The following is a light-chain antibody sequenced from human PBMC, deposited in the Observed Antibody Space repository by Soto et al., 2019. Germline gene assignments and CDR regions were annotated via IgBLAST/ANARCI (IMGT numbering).Light chain of an antibody. Sequence: EIVLTQSPATLSLSPGERATLSCRASQSVSSYLAWYQHKPGQAPRLLIYDASNRATGIPARFSGSGSGTDFTLTISSLEPDAFAVYYCQQRSNWPPWTFGQGTKVEIK. V-gene: IGKV3-11*01. CDR2: DAS. CDR1: QSVSSY. CDR3: QQRSNWPPWT. J-gene: IGKJ1*01.